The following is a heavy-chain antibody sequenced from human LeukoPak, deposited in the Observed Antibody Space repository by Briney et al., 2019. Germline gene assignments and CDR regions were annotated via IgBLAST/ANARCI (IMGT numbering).Heavy chain of an antibody. CDR1: GFTFSRYS. Sequence: GGSLRLSCAASGFTFSRYSMNWVRQAPGKGLEWVSSISISSNYIYYPDSLKGRFTISRDNAKNSLYLQINSLRAEDTAVYYCANFGGDSSGYYYPLDYWGQGTLVTVSS. CDR2: ISISSNYI. CDR3: ANFGGDSSGYYYPLDY. J-gene: IGHJ4*02. D-gene: IGHD3-22*01. V-gene: IGHV3-21*04.